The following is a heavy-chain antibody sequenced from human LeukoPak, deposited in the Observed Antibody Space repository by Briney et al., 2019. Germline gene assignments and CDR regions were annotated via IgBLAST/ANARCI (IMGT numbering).Heavy chain of an antibody. D-gene: IGHD6-13*01. CDR2: IHYSGST. V-gene: IGHV4-59*08. Sequence: SETLSLTCTVSGDSISSYYWSWIRQSPGKGLEWIGYIHYSGSTDYNPSLKSRVTISVDTSKNQFSLKLTSVTAADTAVYYCARGAAATRDFWGQGTLVTVSS. CDR3: ARGAAATRDF. CDR1: GDSISSYY. J-gene: IGHJ4*02.